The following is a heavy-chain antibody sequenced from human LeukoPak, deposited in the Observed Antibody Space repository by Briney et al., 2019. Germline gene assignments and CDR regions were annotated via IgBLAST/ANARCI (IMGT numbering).Heavy chain of an antibody. CDR2: INSNGNEI. V-gene: IGHV3-23*01. CDR3: ANWIGSSSRDY. Sequence: GGSLRLSCAASGFTFSTYAMTWVRQAPGKGLEWVAGINSNGNEIYYADSVRGRFTISRDNSNNTLYLQMDSLRAEDTAVYYCANWIGSSSRDYWGQGTLVTVSS. D-gene: IGHD6-6*01. CDR1: GFTFSTYA. J-gene: IGHJ4*02.